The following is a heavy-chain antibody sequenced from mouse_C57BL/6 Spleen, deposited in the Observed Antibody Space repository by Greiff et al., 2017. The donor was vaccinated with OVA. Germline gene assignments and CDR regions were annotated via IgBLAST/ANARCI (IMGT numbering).Heavy chain of an antibody. J-gene: IGHJ3*01. Sequence: QVQLQQPGAELVRPGSSVKLSCKASGYTFTSYWLDWVKQRPGQGLEWIGNIYTSDSETHYNQKFKDKATLTVDKSSSTAYMQLSSLTSEDSAVYYCARGHYSKGFAYWGQGTLVTVSA. D-gene: IGHD2-5*01. V-gene: IGHV1-61*01. CDR1: GYTFTSYW. CDR2: IYTSDSET. CDR3: ARGHYSKGFAY.